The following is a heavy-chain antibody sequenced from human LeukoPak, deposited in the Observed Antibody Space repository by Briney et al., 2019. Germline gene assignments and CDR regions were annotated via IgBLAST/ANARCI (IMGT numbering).Heavy chain of an antibody. V-gene: IGHV1-24*01. J-gene: IGHJ4*02. CDR1: GHSLTKFS. Sequence: ASVKVSCKVSGHSLTKFSMEWVRQAPGKGLEWMGGFDPERGETIHAQKFQGRFTMTEDTSTDTAYIELNSLTSEDTAVYYCATGSIVYDFWGQGTLATVSS. D-gene: IGHD1-26*01. CDR2: FDPERGET. CDR3: ATGSIVYDF.